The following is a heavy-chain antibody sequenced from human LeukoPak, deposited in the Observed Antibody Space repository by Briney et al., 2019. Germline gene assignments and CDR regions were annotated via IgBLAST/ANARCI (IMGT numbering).Heavy chain of an antibody. D-gene: IGHD3-9*01. CDR3: ARGGVLRYFDWLSITDYFDY. V-gene: IGHV3-33*01. CDR1: GFTFSSYG. CDR2: IWYDGSNK. Sequence: PGGSLRLSCAASGFTFSSYGTHWVRQAPGKGLEWVAVIWYDGSNKYYADSVKGRFTISRDNSKNTLYLQMNSLRAEDTAVYYCARGGVLRYFDWLSITDYFDYWGQGTLVTVSS. J-gene: IGHJ4*02.